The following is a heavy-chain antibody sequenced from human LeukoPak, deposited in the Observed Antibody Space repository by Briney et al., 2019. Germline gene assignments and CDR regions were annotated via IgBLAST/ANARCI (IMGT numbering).Heavy chain of an antibody. J-gene: IGHJ5*02. Sequence: SETLSLTCTVSGGSISSGGYYWSWIRQPPGKGLEWIGYIYHSGSTYYNPSLKSRVTISVDTSKNQFSLKLSSVTAADTAVYYCARDFHPNWFDPWGQGTLVTVSS. CDR2: IYHSGST. CDR1: GGSISSGGYY. V-gene: IGHV4-30-2*01. CDR3: ARDFHPNWFDP.